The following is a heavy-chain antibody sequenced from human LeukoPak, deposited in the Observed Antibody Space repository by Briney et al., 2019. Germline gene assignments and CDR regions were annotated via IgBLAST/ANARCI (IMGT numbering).Heavy chain of an antibody. CDR2: INPNSGGT. V-gene: IGHV1-2*02. Sequence: ASVKVSCKASGYTFTGYYMRWVRQAPGQGLEWMGWINPNSGGTNYAQKFQGRVTMTRDTSISTAYMELSRLRSDDTAVYYCARSTMMYYYGSGSYYFDYWGQGTLVTVSS. CDR3: ARSTMMYYYGSGSYYFDY. CDR1: GYTFTGYY. J-gene: IGHJ4*02. D-gene: IGHD3-10*01.